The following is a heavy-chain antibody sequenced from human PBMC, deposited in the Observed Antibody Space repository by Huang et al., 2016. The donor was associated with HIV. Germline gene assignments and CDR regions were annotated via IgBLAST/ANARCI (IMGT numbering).Heavy chain of an antibody. Sequence: QVQLVQSGAEVKKPGSSVKVSCKASGGSFRNFAIGWVRQAPGQGLEWRGGISPTLGTANYAQKFQGRVTIIADESTSTAYMELSSLRSEDTAVYYCATVDYYDTSGPQRGYFDNWGQEPWSPSPQ. CDR2: ISPTLGTA. V-gene: IGHV1-69*01. D-gene: IGHD3-22*01. J-gene: IGHJ4*01. CDR3: ATVDYYDTSGPQRGYFDN. CDR1: GGSFRNFA.